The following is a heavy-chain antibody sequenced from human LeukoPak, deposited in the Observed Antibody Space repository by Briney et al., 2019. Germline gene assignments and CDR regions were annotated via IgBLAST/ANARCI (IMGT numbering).Heavy chain of an antibody. CDR1: GFTFSVSW. J-gene: IGHJ6*02. CDR3: TRVQAGRSGLMDV. V-gene: IGHV3-74*01. D-gene: IGHD2-8*02. Sequence: GGSLRLSCAASGFTFSVSWMHWVRQAPGEGLVWASRVDPDGTTTNYADSVTGRFSTSRDNAKNTLYLQMNSLRAEDTALYYCTRVQAGRSGLMDVWGRGTTVTVSS. CDR2: VDPDGTTT.